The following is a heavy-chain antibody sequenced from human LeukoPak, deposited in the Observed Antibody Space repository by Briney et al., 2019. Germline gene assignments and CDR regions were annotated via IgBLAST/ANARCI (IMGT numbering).Heavy chain of an antibody. V-gene: IGHV3-30*02. J-gene: IGHJ5*02. CDR1: GFTFSSYG. CDR2: IRYDGSNK. CDR3: ATLFGYSSGTDSLNWFDP. D-gene: IGHD6-25*01. Sequence: GGSLRLSCAASGFTFSSYGMHWVRQAPGKGLEWVAFIRYDGSNKYYADSVKGRFTISRDNSKNTLYLQMNSLRAEDTAVYYCATLFGYSSGTDSLNWFDPWGQGTLVTVSS.